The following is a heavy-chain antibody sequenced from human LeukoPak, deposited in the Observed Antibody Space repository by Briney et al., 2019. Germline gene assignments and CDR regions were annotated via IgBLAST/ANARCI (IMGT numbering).Heavy chain of an antibody. Sequence: SETLSLTCTVSGGSISSYYWSWIRQPPGKGLEWIGYIYYSGSTNYNPSLKSRVTMSVDTSKNQFSLKLSSVTAADTAVYYCARARGYSYGYPDYWGQGTLVTVSS. CDR3: ARARGYSYGYPDY. CDR1: GGSISSYY. V-gene: IGHV4-59*12. D-gene: IGHD5-18*01. J-gene: IGHJ4*02. CDR2: IYYSGST.